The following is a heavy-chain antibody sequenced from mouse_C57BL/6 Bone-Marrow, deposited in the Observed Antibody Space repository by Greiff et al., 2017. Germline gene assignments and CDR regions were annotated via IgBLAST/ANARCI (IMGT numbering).Heavy chain of an antibody. V-gene: IGHV1-64*01. CDR1: GYTFTSYW. J-gene: IGHJ4*01. D-gene: IGHD2-12*01. CDR2: IHPNSGST. Sequence: VQLQQPGAELVKPGASVKLSCKASGYTFTSYWMHWVKQRPGQGLEWIGMIHPNSGSTNYNEKFKSKATLTVDKSSSTAYMQLSSLTSEDSAVYYCARSYDYYVMDYWGQGTSVTVSS. CDR3: ARSYDYYVMDY.